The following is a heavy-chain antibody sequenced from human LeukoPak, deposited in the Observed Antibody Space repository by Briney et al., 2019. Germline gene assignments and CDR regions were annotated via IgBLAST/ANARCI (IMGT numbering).Heavy chain of an antibody. Sequence: GGSLRLSCAASGFTFSSYWMHWVRQAPGKGLVWVSRINSDGSSTTYTDSVKGRFTISRDNAKNTLYLQMNSLRAEDTAVYYCAMSYYGSVYWGQGTLVTVSS. CDR1: GFTFSSYW. CDR2: INSDGSST. CDR3: AMSYYGSVY. V-gene: IGHV3-74*01. D-gene: IGHD3-10*01. J-gene: IGHJ4*02.